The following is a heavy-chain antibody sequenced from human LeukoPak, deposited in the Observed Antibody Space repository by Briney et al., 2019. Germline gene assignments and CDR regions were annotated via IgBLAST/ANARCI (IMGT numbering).Heavy chain of an antibody. D-gene: IGHD4-17*01. CDR2: ISTYNGNT. CDR3: ARSGGWAYGDYDGFIAFDI. Sequence: ASVKVSCKASGYTFTNHGISWVRQAPGQGLEWMGWISTYNGNTNYAQKLQGRVTMTTDTSTSTAYMELRSLRSDDTAVYYCARSGGWAYGDYDGFIAFDIWGQGTMVTVSS. J-gene: IGHJ3*02. V-gene: IGHV1-18*01. CDR1: GYTFTNHG.